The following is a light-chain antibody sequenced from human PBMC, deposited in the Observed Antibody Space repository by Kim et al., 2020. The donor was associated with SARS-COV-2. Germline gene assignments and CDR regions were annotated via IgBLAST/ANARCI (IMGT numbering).Light chain of an antibody. CDR3: QVWDSSSDHWV. Sequence: SYELTQPPSVSVAPGKTARITCGGNNIRSKSVHWYQQKPGQAPVLVIYYDSDRPSGIPERFSGSNSRNTATLTISRVEAGDEADYYCQVWDSSSDHWVFGGGTQLTVL. V-gene: IGLV3-21*04. J-gene: IGLJ3*02. CDR2: YDS. CDR1: NIRSKS.